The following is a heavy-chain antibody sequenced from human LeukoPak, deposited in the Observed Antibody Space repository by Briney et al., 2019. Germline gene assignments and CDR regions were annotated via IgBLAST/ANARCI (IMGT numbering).Heavy chain of an antibody. D-gene: IGHD6-19*01. V-gene: IGHV3-11*01. CDR3: ARAPPGGSGWHNFDY. J-gene: IGHJ4*02. Sequence: GGSLRLSCAASGFTFSDYYMSWIRQAPGKGLEWVSYVSSGASTIYYADSVKGRFTISRDNAKNSLYLQMNSLRAEDTAVYYCARAPPGGSGWHNFDYWGQGTLVTVSS. CDR1: GFTFSDYY. CDR2: VSSGASTI.